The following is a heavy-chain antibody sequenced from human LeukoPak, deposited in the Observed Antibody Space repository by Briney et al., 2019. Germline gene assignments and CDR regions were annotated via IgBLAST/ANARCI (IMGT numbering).Heavy chain of an antibody. CDR2: INPNSGDT. CDR1: GYTLTDYY. V-gene: IGHV1-2*02. Sequence: GSVNVSCKASGYTLTDYYIHWMRQAPGQGLEWMGWINPNSGDTNLVQKFQGRVTMTRDTSTSTAYMELSSLRSDDTAVYYCARGLTTGFDFWGQGTLPTVSS. J-gene: IGHJ4*02. D-gene: IGHD1-14*01. CDR3: ARGLTTGFDF.